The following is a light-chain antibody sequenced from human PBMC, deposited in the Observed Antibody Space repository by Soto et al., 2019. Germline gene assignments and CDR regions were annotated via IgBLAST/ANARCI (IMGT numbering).Light chain of an antibody. CDR3: KQSYTSQRT. Sequence: DIQMTQSPSSLSASIRYRVTITCRAGETISKYLSWYQQKPGEAPNLLVYVASTLQSGVPSRFSGSGSGTVFTLTINSLQPEDFATYYCKQSYTSQRTLRQGTKVDIK. V-gene: IGKV1-39*01. J-gene: IGKJ1*01. CDR2: VAS. CDR1: ETISKY.